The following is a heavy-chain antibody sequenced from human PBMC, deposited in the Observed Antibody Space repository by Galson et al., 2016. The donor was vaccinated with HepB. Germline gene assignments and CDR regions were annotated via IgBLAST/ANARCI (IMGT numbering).Heavy chain of an antibody. Sequence: SLRLSCAASGFTVSNNYMTWVRQAPGKGLECVSVIYSGGTTYYADSVKGRFTIARDNSQNSLFLQLNTLRAEDPAVYFCVRGVYGDHGWFDYWGQGTLDTVSS. CDR3: VRGVYGDHGWFDY. D-gene: IGHD4-17*01. V-gene: IGHV3-66*02. CDR2: IYSGGTT. J-gene: IGHJ4*02. CDR1: GFTVSNNY.